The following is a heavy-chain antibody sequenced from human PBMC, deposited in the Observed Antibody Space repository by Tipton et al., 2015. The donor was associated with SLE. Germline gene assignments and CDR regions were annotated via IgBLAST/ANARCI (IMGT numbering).Heavy chain of an antibody. D-gene: IGHD1-26*01. Sequence: SLRLSCAASGFTFSSYWMSWVRQAPGKGLEWVANIKQDGSEKYYVDSVKGRFTISRDNAKNSLYLQMNSLRAEDTAVYYCAILRTLLIVGATTDYWGQGTLVTVSS. J-gene: IGHJ4*02. CDR3: AILRTLLIVGATTDY. CDR1: GFTFSSYW. V-gene: IGHV3-7*03. CDR2: IKQDGSEK.